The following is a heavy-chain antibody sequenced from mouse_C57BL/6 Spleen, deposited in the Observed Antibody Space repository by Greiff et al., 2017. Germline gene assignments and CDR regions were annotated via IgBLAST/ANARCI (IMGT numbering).Heavy chain of an antibody. CDR3: ARDSTDDIDY. V-gene: IGHV3-6*01. CDR2: ISYDGSN. D-gene: IGHD2-12*01. CDR1: GYSITSGYY. Sequence: VQLQQSGPGLVKPSQSLSLTCSVTGYSITSGYYWNWIRQFPGNKLEWMGYISYDGSNNYNPSLKNRISITRDTSKNQFFLKLNSVTTEDTATYYCARDSTDDIDYWGQGTTLTVSS. J-gene: IGHJ2*01.